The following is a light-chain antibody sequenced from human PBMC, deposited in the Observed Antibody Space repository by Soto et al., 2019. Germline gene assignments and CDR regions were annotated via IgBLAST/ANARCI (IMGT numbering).Light chain of an antibody. CDR2: EVT. V-gene: IGLV2-18*02. J-gene: IGLJ6*01. Sequence: QSALTQPPSVSGSPGQSVAISCTGASSDVGSYNRVSWYQQSPGTAPKLIIYEVTTRPSGVPDRFSGSKSGNTASLTISGLQAEDDADYYCNSYTRSGTYRVGTGTKLTVL. CDR3: NSYTRSGTYR. CDR1: SSDVGSYNR.